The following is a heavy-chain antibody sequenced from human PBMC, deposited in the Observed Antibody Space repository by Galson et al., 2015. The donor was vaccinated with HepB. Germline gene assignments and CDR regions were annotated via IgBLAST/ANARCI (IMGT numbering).Heavy chain of an antibody. CDR2: IGIVGDP. CDR3: ARGSLSPRMYYYDSSGHTGYYYGMDV. J-gene: IGHJ6*02. CDR1: GFTFSRYD. V-gene: IGHV3-13*04. Sequence: SLRLSCAGSGFTFSRYDMHWVRQATGKGLEWVSGIGIVGDPYYPGSVKGRFTISRENAKNSLYLQMNSLRAGDTAVYYCARGSLSPRMYYYDSSGHTGYYYGMDVWGQGTTVTVSS. D-gene: IGHD3-22*01.